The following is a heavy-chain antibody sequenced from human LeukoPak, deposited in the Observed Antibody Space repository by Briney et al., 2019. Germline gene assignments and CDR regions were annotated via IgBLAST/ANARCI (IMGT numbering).Heavy chain of an antibody. J-gene: IGHJ4*02. Sequence: PSETLSLTCAVYGGSFSGYYWSWIRQTPGKGLEWIGEINHSGSTNYKPSLKSRVNISLDTSKNQFSLKQSSVTAADPAVYYCARASGRIYYFDDWGQGTLVTVSS. CDR3: ARASGRIYYFDD. CDR2: INHSGST. CDR1: GGSFSGYY. D-gene: IGHD2-15*01. V-gene: IGHV4-34*01.